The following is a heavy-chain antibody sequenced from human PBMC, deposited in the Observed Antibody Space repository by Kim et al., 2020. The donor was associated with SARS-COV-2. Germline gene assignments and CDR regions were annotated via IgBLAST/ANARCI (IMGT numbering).Heavy chain of an antibody. CDR2: ISGSGGST. CDR3: AKDSGNDYGEQLDY. CDR1: GFTFSRYA. Sequence: GGSLRLSCVASGFTFSRYAMSWVRQAPGKGLEWVSAISGSGGSTYYAGSVKGRFTISRDNSKNTMYLQMNSLRAEDTAVYYCAKDSGNDYGEQLDYWGQGTLVTVSS. J-gene: IGHJ4*02. V-gene: IGHV3-23*01. D-gene: IGHD4-17*01.